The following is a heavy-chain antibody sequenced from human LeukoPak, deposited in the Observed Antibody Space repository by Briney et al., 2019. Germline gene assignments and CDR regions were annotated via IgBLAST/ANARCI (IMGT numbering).Heavy chain of an antibody. CDR3: ARDIAPAGLFYDY. Sequence: GGSLRLSCGVSGFTFSDYWMNWVRQAPGKGLEWVASIKQDGSEKSYVDSVKGRFTISRDNAKNSLFLQMNSLRVEDTAAYYCARDIAPAGLFYDYWGQGTLVTVSS. V-gene: IGHV3-7*01. D-gene: IGHD6-13*01. J-gene: IGHJ4*02. CDR2: IKQDGSEK. CDR1: GFTFSDYW.